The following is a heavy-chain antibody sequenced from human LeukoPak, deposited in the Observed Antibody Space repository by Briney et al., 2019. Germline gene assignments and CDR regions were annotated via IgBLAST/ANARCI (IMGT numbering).Heavy chain of an antibody. J-gene: IGHJ4*02. D-gene: IGHD2-21*02. CDR2: IKQDGSEK. V-gene: IGHV3-7*03. CDR3: ARALPRYCGGDCYLYYFDY. CDR1: GFTFSSYW. Sequence: GGSLRLSCAASGFTFSSYWMSWVRQAPGKGLEWVANIKQDGSEKYYVDSVKGRFTISRDNAKNSLYLQMNSLRAEDTAVYYCARALPRYCGGDCYLYYFDYWGQGTLVTVSS.